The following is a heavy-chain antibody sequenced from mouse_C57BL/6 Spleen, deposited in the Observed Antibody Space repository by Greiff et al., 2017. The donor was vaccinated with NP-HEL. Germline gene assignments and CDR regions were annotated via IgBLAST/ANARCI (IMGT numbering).Heavy chain of an antibody. Sequence: EVQLVESEGGLVQPGSSMKLSCTASGFTFSDYYMAWVRQVPEKGLEWVANINYDGSSTYYLDSLKSRFIISRDNAKNILYLQMSSLKSEDTATYYCARGLGSSYGYAMDYWGQGTSVTVSS. V-gene: IGHV5-16*01. CDR2: INYDGSST. J-gene: IGHJ4*01. CDR3: ARGLGSSYGYAMDY. CDR1: GFTFSDYY. D-gene: IGHD1-1*01.